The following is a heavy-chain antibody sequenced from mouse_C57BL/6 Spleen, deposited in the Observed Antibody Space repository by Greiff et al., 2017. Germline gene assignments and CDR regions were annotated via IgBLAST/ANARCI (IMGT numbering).Heavy chain of an antibody. J-gene: IGHJ1*03. CDR1: GYTFTSYW. CDR3: ARAGYYGYWYFDV. Sequence: VQLQQSGAELVKPGASVKMSCKASGYTFTSYWITWVKQRPGQGLEWIGDIYPGSGSTNYNEKFKSKATLTGDTSSSTAYMQLSSLTSEDSAVYYCARAGYYGYWYFDVWGTGTTVTVSS. D-gene: IGHD2-3*01. CDR2: IYPGSGST. V-gene: IGHV1-55*01.